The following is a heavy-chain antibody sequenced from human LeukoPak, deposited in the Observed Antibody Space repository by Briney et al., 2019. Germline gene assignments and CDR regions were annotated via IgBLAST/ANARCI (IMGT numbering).Heavy chain of an antibody. J-gene: IGHJ4*02. V-gene: IGHV4-59*12. D-gene: IGHD1-1*01. CDR2: IYYSGST. CDR1: GGSITSYY. CDR3: ARDRVRDDYFDY. Sequence: SETLSLTCTASGGSITSYYWNWIRQPPGKGLEWIGYIYYSGSTNYNPSLKSRVTISVDTSKNQFSLKLSSVTAADTAVYYCARDRVRDDYFDYWGQGTLVTVSS.